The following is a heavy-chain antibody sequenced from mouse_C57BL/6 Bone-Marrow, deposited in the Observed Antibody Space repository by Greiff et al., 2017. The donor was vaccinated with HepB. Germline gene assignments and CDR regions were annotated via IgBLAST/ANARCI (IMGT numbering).Heavy chain of an antibody. CDR1: EYEFPSHD. Sequence: EVHLVESGGGLVQPGESLKLSCESNEYEFPSHDMSWVRKTPEKRLELVAAINSDGGSTYYPDTMERRFIISRDNTKKTLYLQMSSLRSEDTALYYCAGFYYCSSLPAWFAYWGQGTLVTVSA. V-gene: IGHV5-2*01. D-gene: IGHD1-1*01. CDR3: AGFYYCSSLPAWFAY. J-gene: IGHJ3*01. CDR2: INSDGGST.